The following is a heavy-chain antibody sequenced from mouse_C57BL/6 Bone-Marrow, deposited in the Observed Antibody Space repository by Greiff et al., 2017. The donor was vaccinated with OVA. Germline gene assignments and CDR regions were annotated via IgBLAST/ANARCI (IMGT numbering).Heavy chain of an antibody. CDR2: ISNGGGST. V-gene: IGHV5-12*01. CDR3: ARTLIESAMDY. Sequence: EVHLVASGGGLVQPGGSLKLSCAASGFTFSDYYMYWVRQTPEKRLEWVAYISNGGGSTYYPDTVKGRFTISRDNAKNTLYLQMSRLKSEDTAMYYCARTLIESAMDYWGQGTSVTDSS. CDR1: GFTFSDYY. J-gene: IGHJ4*01.